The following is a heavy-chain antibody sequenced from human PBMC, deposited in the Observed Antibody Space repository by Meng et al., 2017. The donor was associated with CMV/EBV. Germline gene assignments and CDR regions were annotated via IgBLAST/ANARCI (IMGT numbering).Heavy chain of an antibody. CDR1: GFPLSTSGVG. D-gene: IGHD2-8*01. CDR2: IYWNDDK. V-gene: IGHV2-5*01. J-gene: IGHJ4*02. Sequence: SGPTLVKPTQILTLTCTFSGFPLSTSGVGVGWIRQPPGKALEWLALIYWNDDKRYSPSLKSRLTITKDTSKNQVVLTMTNMDPVDTATYYCARLGYCTNGVCYYPLYFDYWGQGTLVTVSS. CDR3: ARLGYCTNGVCYYPLYFDY.